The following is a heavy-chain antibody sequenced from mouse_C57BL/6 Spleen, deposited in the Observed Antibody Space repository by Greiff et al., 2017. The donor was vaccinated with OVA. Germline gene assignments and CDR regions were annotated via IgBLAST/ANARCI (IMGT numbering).Heavy chain of an antibody. CDR2: IHPNSGST. Sequence: VQLQQPGAELVKPGASVKLSCKASGYTFTGYWMHWVKQRPGQGLEWIGMIHPNSGSTNYNEKFKSKATLTVDKSSSTAYMQLSSLTSEDSAVYYCAREEYSNYAMDYWGQGTSVTVSS. CDR3: AREEYSNYAMDY. V-gene: IGHV1-64*01. D-gene: IGHD2-5*01. J-gene: IGHJ4*01. CDR1: GYTFTGYW.